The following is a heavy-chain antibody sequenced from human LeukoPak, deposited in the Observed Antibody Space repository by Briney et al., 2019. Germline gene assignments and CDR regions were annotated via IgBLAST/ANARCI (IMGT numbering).Heavy chain of an antibody. CDR3: AILGGRVVPATPPFDY. CDR1: GYTFTSYG. V-gene: IGHV1-18*01. D-gene: IGHD2-2*01. CDR2: VSGYTGNT. J-gene: IGHJ4*02. Sequence: ASVKVSCKASGYTFTSYGISWVRQAPGQGLEGMGWVSGYTGNTNYAQKLQGRVTMTTDTSTSTAYMELRSLRSDGTTVYYYAILGGRVVPATPPFDYWGQGTLVTVSS.